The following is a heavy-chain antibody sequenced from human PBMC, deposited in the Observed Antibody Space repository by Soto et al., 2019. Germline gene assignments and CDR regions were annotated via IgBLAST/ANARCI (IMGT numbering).Heavy chain of an antibody. CDR2: IYLRGRT. Sequence: PSETLSLTCSVSGASISSYYYTWIRQTPGKGLEWIGDIYLRGRTNYNPSLKSRVTISIDKSNNQFSLTLTSVTAADTAVYFCARTGKFYYYDTTGLPFDPWGPGILVTVS. J-gene: IGHJ5*02. CDR3: ARTGKFYYYDTTGLPFDP. CDR1: GASISSYY. V-gene: IGHV4-4*08. D-gene: IGHD3-22*01.